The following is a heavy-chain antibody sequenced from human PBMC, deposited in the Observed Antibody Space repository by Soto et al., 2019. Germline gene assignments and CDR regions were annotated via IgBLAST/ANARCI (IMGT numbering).Heavy chain of an antibody. D-gene: IGHD1-1*01. J-gene: IGHJ4*02. CDR2: ISAHNGNT. Sequence: QVHLVQSGAEVKKPGASVKVSCKGSGYAFTTYGITWVRQAPGQGLEWMGWISAHNGNTNYAQKLQGRVTVPRDTPTSTAYMELRSLRSDDTAVYYCARGRYGDYWGQGALVTVSS. CDR3: ARGRYGDY. CDR1: GYAFTTYG. V-gene: IGHV1-18*01.